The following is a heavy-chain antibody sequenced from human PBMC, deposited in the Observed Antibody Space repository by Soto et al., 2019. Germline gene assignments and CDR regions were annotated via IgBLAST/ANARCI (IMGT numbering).Heavy chain of an antibody. V-gene: IGHV4-30-4*01. D-gene: IGHD5-18*01. CDR1: GGSITSSNYY. Sequence: SETLSLTCTVSGGSITSSNYYCSWIRHSPGEGLEWIGHIYSSGTAYYNPSLMSRVSMSIDTSKNQFSLNLNSVTVADTAVYFCARELRGYSYGPGEVYWGRGTLVTVSS. J-gene: IGHJ4*02. CDR2: IYSSGTA. CDR3: ARELRGYSYGPGEVY.